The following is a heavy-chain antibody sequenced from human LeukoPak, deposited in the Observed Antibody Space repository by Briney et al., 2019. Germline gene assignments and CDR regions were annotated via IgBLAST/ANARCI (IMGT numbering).Heavy chain of an antibody. CDR2: VYYSGST. CDR1: AGSISTYY. D-gene: IGHD3-10*01. Sequence: SETLSLTCTVSAGSISTYYWSWIRQPPGKGLEWIGYVYYSGSTTYNPSLKSRVTISLDTSKSQFSLNLNSVTAADTAIYYCARETYSYGSGCDSWGQGTLVTVSS. J-gene: IGHJ4*02. CDR3: ARETYSYGSGCDS. V-gene: IGHV4-59*01.